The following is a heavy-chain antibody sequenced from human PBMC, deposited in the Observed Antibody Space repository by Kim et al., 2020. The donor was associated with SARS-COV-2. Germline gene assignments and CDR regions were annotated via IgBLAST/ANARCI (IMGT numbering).Heavy chain of an antibody. J-gene: IGHJ3*02. CDR2: ISGSGSSK. CDR3: AREVVVSPDAFDI. CDR1: GLTFRSYE. V-gene: IGHV3-48*03. D-gene: IGHD3-22*01. Sequence: GGSLRLSCAASGLTFRSYEMNWVRQAPGKGLEWVSYISGSGSSKYYADSVKGRFTISRDNAKDSLYLQMNGLRAEATAVYYCAREVVVSPDAFDIWGQGTMVTVSS.